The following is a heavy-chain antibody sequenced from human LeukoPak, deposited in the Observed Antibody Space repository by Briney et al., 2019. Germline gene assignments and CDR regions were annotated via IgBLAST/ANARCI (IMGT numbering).Heavy chain of an antibody. CDR2: ISGAEGGT. CDR1: GFTINTFT. J-gene: IGHJ4*02. V-gene: IGHV3-23*01. CDR3: AKAFSSGWSPFDD. Sequence: PGGSLRLSCAASGFTINTFTMNWVRQAPGKGLEWVSTISGAEGGTYYADSVKGRFTISRDNFENSLYLQRDYRRDENTALQDCAKAFSSGWSPFDDGGQGALVTVSS. D-gene: IGHD6-19*01.